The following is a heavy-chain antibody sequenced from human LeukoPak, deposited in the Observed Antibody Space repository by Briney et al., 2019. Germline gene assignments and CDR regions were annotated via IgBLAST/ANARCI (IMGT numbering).Heavy chain of an antibody. CDR3: AKGRGDYYDSSGYYKGDHFDY. J-gene: IGHJ4*02. V-gene: IGHV3-30*02. Sequence: PGGSLRLSCAASGFTFSSYGMHWVRQAPGKGLEWVAFIRYDGSNKYYADSVKGRFTISRDNSKNTLYLQMNSLRAEDTAVYYCAKGRGDYYDSSGYYKGDHFDYWGQGTLVTVSS. D-gene: IGHD3-22*01. CDR1: GFTFSSYG. CDR2: IRYDGSNK.